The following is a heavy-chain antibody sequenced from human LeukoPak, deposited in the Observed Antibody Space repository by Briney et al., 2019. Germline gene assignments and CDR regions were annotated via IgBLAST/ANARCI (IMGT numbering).Heavy chain of an antibody. D-gene: IGHD6-19*01. CDR1: GYTFTSYY. CDR2: SNPSGGST. Sequence: EASVKVSCKASGYTFTSYYMHWVRRAPGQGLEWMGISNPSGGSTSYAQKFQGRVTMTRDTSTSTVYMELSSLRSEDTAVYYCARDGKYSSGWITAFDIWGQGTMVTVSS. V-gene: IGHV1-46*01. J-gene: IGHJ3*02. CDR3: ARDGKYSSGWITAFDI.